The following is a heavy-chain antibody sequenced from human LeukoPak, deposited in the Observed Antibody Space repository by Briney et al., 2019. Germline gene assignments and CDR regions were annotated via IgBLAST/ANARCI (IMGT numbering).Heavy chain of an antibody. J-gene: IGHJ4*02. V-gene: IGHV3-74*01. CDR1: GFTFSDAW. CDR3: ARGLSGYSSSLGY. Sequence: GGSLRLSCAASGFTFSDAWMTWVRQAPGKGLVWVSRINSDGTSTAYADSVKGRFTISRDNAKNTLYLQMNSLRAEDTAIYYCARGLSGYSSSLGYWGQGTLVTVSS. D-gene: IGHD6-6*01. CDR2: INSDGTST.